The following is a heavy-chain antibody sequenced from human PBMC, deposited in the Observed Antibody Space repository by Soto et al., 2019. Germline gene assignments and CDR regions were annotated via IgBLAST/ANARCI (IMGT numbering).Heavy chain of an antibody. V-gene: IGHV1-2*04. CDR1: GYTFTGYY. J-gene: IGHJ5*02. CDR2: INPNSGGT. D-gene: IGHD2-2*01. Sequence: QVQLVQSGAEVKKPGASVKVSCKASGYTFTGYYMHWVRQAPGQGLEWMGWINPNSGGTNYAQKFQGWVTMTRDTSISTAYMELSRLRSDDTAVYYCARDRKRIWSTFSNRFDPWGQGTLVTVSS. CDR3: ARDRKRIWSTFSNRFDP.